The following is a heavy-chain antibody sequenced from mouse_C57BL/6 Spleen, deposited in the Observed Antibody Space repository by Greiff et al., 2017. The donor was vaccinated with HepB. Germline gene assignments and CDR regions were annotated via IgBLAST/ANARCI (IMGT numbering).Heavy chain of an antibody. Sequence: QVQLQQSGPELVKPGASVKISCKASGYAFSSYWMHWVKQRPGKGLEWIGRIYPGDGDTNYKGKFKGKATLTADKSANTAYMQLSSRTSEDAAVYFCAREAQGNWGQGTTLTVSS. CDR3: AREAQGN. CDR1: GYAFSSYW. CDR2: IYPGDGDT. J-gene: IGHJ2*01. D-gene: IGHD3-2*02. V-gene: IGHV1-82*01.